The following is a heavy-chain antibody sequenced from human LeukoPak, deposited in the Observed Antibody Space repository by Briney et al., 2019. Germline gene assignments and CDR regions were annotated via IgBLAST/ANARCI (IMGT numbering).Heavy chain of an antibody. D-gene: IGHD2-21*01. J-gene: IGHJ4*02. CDR2: IYYSGST. V-gene: IGHV4-30-4*01. CDR1: GGSISIGAFI. Sequence: PSETLSLTCTVSGGSISIGAFIWNWLRQPPGKGLEWIGHIYYSGSTYYNASLKSRVNISLDASKNQFSLRLTSVTAADAAVYYCARDGADDLDASGDSPLGCWGQGTLVTVSS. CDR3: ARDGADDLDASGDSPLGC.